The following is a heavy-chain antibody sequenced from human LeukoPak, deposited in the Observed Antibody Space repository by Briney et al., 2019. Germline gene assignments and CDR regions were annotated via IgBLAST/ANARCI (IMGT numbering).Heavy chain of an antibody. Sequence: GGSLRLSCAASEFTVGNNYMNWVRQAPGKGLEWVSILYSGDSTYYADSVKGRFTISRDNSKNTLYLQMNSLRAEDTAVYYCARVGDHYHWNFDLWGRGTLVTVSS. CDR1: EFTVGNNY. J-gene: IGHJ2*01. D-gene: IGHD3-10*01. V-gene: IGHV3-53*01. CDR3: ARVGDHYHWNFDL. CDR2: LYSGDST.